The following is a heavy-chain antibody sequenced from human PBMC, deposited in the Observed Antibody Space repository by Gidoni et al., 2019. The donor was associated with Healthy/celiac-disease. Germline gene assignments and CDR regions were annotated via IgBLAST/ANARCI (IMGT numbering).Heavy chain of an antibody. CDR2: INHSGST. V-gene: IGHV4-34*01. Sequence: QVQLQQWGAGLLKPSETLSLTCAVYGGSFSGYYWSWIRQPPGKGLEWIGEINHSGSTNYNPSLKSRVTISVDTSKNQFSLKLSSVTAADTAVYYCARGYYDSSGYYSQRRPRGVYFDYWGQGTLVTVSS. D-gene: IGHD3-22*01. CDR3: ARGYYDSSGYYSQRRPRGVYFDY. J-gene: IGHJ4*02. CDR1: GGSFSGYY.